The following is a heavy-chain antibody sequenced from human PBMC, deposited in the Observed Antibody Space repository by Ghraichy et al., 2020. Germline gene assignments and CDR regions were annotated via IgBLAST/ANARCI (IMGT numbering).Heavy chain of an antibody. D-gene: IGHD4-23*01. V-gene: IGHV3-48*02. Sequence: ETLSLTCVGSGFTFSGYPMNWVRQSPGKGLEWVSYITSSSRTISYADSVKGRFTIFRDNAHNSLYLQMNSLRDEDTAVYYCARGSTVVRFFYYDGMDVWGQGTTVTVSS. CDR2: ITSSSRTI. J-gene: IGHJ6*02. CDR3: ARGSTVVRFFYYDGMDV. CDR1: GFTFSGYP.